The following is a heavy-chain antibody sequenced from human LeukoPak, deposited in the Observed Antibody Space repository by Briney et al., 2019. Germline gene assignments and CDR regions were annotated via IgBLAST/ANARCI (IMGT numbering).Heavy chain of an antibody. V-gene: IGHV1-18*01. CDR1: GYTFTSYG. CDR3: SVSVHDPYFDH. D-gene: IGHD5/OR15-5a*01. J-gene: IGHJ4*02. CDR2: ISPYNGNT. Sequence: ASVKVSCKTSGYTFTSYGISWVRQAPGQGLEWMGWISPYNGNTNYAQKLQGRVTMTTDTSTSTAHMELRSLRSDDTAVYYCSVSVHDPYFDHWGQGTLVTVSS.